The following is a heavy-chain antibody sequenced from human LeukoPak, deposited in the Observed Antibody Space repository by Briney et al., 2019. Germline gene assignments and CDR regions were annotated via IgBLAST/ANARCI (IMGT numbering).Heavy chain of an antibody. J-gene: IGHJ5*02. V-gene: IGHV3-23*01. D-gene: IGHD3-10*01. CDR2: ISDSGGNT. Sequence: GGSLRLSCAASGFTFSRFWMAWVRQAPGKGLEWVSGISDSGGNTYYADSVKGRFTISRDNPKNTVYLQMNSLRVEDTAVYYCAKVNSVSYGSGSYYDWFDPWGQGTLVTVSS. CDR1: GFTFSRFW. CDR3: AKVNSVSYGSGSYYDWFDP.